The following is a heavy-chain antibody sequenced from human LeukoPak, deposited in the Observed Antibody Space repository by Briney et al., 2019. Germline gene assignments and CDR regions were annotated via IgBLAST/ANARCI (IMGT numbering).Heavy chain of an antibody. CDR3: AKDMDVGGYGSGSYFGY. CDR1: GFTFSSYA. CDR2: IRYDGSNK. D-gene: IGHD3-10*01. J-gene: IGHJ4*02. Sequence: GVSLRLSCAASGFTFSSYAMHWVRQAPGKGLEWVAFIRYDGSNKYYADSVKGRFTISRDNSKNTLYLQTNSLRPEDTAVYYCAKDMDVGGYGSGSYFGYWGQGTLVTVSS. V-gene: IGHV3-30*02.